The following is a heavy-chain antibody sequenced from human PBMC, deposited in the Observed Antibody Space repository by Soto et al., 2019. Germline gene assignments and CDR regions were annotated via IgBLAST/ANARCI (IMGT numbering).Heavy chain of an antibody. V-gene: IGHV4-34*01. J-gene: IGHJ5*02. CDR3: ARGTRRPNCSSTSCYAFSP. CDR2: INHSGST. D-gene: IGHD2-2*01. Sequence: SETLSLTCAVYGGSFSGYYWSWIRQPPGKGLEWIGEINHSGSTNYNPSLKSRVTISVDTSKNQFSLKLSSVTAADTAVYYCARGTRRPNCSSTSCYAFSPWGQGTLVTVSS. CDR1: GGSFSGYY.